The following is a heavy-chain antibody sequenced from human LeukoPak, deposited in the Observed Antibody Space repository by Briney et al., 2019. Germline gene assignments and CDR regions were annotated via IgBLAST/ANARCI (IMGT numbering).Heavy chain of an antibody. CDR1: GYTFTSYD. V-gene: IGHV1-69*13. J-gene: IGHJ4*02. CDR3: ASSHLRNYGDYLLLFDY. CDR2: IIPIFGTA. Sequence: SVKVSCKASGYTFTSYDINWVRQAPGQGLEWMGGIIPIFGTANYAQKFQGRVTITADESTSTAYMELSSLRSEDTAVYYCASSHLRNYGDYLLLFDYWGQGTLVTVSS. D-gene: IGHD4-17*01.